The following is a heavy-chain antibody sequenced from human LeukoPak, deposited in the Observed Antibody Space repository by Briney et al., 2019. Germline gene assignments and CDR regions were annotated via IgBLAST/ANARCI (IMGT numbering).Heavy chain of an antibody. Sequence: GGSLRLSCAASGFTFSSYSMNWVCQAPGKGLGWVSSISSSSSYIYYADSVKGRFTISRDNAKNSLYLQMNSLRAEDTAVYYCARAYAHYDTSGYYLLASDYWGQGTLVTVSS. J-gene: IGHJ4*02. D-gene: IGHD3-22*01. CDR3: ARAYAHYDTSGYYLLASDY. CDR1: GFTFSSYS. V-gene: IGHV3-21*01. CDR2: ISSSSSYI.